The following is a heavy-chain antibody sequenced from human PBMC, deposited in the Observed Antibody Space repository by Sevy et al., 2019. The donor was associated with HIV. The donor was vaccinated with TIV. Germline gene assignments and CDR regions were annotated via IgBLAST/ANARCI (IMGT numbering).Heavy chain of an antibody. CDR1: GFTFSSYA. Sequence: GGSLRLSCAASGFTFSSYAIHWVRQAPGKGLDWVALISYDGSNEYYAHSVKGRFTMSRDDSKNTLYLQINSLRTEDTGVYYCARAFAPIKIRPATQSMDVWGQGTTVTVSS. CDR2: ISYDGSNE. D-gene: IGHD6-6*01. V-gene: IGHV3-30-3*01. J-gene: IGHJ6*02. CDR3: ARAFAPIKIRPATQSMDV.